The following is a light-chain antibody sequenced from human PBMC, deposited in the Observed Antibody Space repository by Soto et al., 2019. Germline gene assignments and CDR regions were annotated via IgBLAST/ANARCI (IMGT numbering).Light chain of an antibody. J-gene: IGKJ1*01. CDR2: GAS. CDR1: QNVDSNY. V-gene: IGKV3-20*01. Sequence: EIVLTQSPCTLSLSPGERATLSCRASQNVDSNYLAWYQQKPGQAPRIIIFGASGRATGIPDRFSGSGSGTDFTLTISRLEPEDFAMYYCQQYGSLSWTFGQGTKVDIK. CDR3: QQYGSLSWT.